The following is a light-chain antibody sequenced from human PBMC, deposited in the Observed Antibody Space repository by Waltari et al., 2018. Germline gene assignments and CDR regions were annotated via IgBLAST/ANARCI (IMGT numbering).Light chain of an antibody. CDR2: DNI. J-gene: IGLJ3*02. Sequence: QSVLTQPPSVSGAPGQRVTISCTGSSSNIGAGYDVPWYQHLPGPAPKLLIYDNINRPSGVPDRFSGSKSGTSASLAITGLQAEDEADYFCQSYDSSLSGSVFGGGTKLTVL. CDR1: SSNIGAGYD. CDR3: QSYDSSLSGSV. V-gene: IGLV1-40*01.